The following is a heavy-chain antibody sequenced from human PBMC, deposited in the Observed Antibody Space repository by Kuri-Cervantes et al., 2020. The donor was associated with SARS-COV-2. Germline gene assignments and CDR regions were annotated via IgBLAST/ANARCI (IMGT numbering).Heavy chain of an antibody. D-gene: IGHD5-24*01. CDR1: GFSFSTNV. Sequence: GESLRLSCAASGFSFSTNVMAWVRQAPGKGLEWVSTMSGSGASTHYADSVKGRFTISRDNSKNMLYLQMYSLRAEDTAVYYCAKTSGYNYYFAYWGQGSLVTVSS. V-gene: IGHV3-23*01. CDR2: MSGSGAST. CDR3: AKTSGYNYYFAY. J-gene: IGHJ4*02.